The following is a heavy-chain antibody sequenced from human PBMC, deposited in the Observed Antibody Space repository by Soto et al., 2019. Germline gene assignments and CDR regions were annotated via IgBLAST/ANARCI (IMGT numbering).Heavy chain of an antibody. J-gene: IGHJ4*02. D-gene: IGHD1-1*01. V-gene: IGHV4-34*01. Sequence: SETLSLTCAVYGGSFSGYYWSWIRQPPGKGLEWIGEINHSGSTNYNPSLKSRVTMSVDTSKNQFSLKLSSVTAADTAVYYCARVYSWNYYDYWGQGTLVTVSS. CDR1: GGSFSGYY. CDR2: INHSGST. CDR3: ARVYSWNYYDY.